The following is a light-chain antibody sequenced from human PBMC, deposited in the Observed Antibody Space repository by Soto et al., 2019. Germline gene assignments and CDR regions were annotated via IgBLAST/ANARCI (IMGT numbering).Light chain of an antibody. Sequence: EVVLTQSPGTLSLSPGERATLSCRASQSVGSSYLAWYQQKPGQAPRVLIYGTSSRATGIPDRFSGSGSGTDFTLTISRLEPEDFAVYYCQQYDNSPLTFGGGTKVDIK. CDR3: QQYDNSPLT. V-gene: IGKV3-20*01. CDR2: GTS. J-gene: IGKJ4*01. CDR1: QSVGSSY.